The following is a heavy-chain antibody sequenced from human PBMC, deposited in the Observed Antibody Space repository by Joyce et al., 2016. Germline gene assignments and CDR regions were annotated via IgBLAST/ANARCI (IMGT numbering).Heavy chain of an antibody. Sequence: EVQLVESGGGLVQPGGSLRVSCAASDFNFANYWMSWVRQDPGKGLEGVGQINEDGNEKHYGDSVKGRFTISRDNAKNTLYLQLNSLRAEDTAVYYCARDAPGTTFDYWGQGALVTVSS. V-gene: IGHV3-7*03. D-gene: IGHD1-1*01. CDR2: INEDGNEK. CDR3: ARDAPGTTFDY. CDR1: DFNFANYW. J-gene: IGHJ4*02.